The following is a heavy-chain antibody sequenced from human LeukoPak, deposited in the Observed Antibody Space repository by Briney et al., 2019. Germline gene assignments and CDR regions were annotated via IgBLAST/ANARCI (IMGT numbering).Heavy chain of an antibody. CDR2: IIPIFGTA. D-gene: IGHD1-1*01. V-gene: IGHV1-69*01. J-gene: IGHJ5*02. CDR1: GGTFTIYA. CDR3: ARDETGTYNWFDP. Sequence: SVRVSSKASGGTFTIYAISWVRQAPGQGLEWMGGIIPIFGTANYAQKFQGRVTITADESTSTAYMELSSLRAEDTAVYYCARDETGTYNWFDPWGQGTLVTVSS.